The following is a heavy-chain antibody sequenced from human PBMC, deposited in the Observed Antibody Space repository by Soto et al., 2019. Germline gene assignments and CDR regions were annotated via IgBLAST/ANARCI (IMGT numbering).Heavy chain of an antibody. CDR1: GYTFSGFY. J-gene: IGHJ4*02. D-gene: IGHD6-19*01. CDR3: ASGAVTGTAVLDF. Sequence: ASVKVSCKASGYTFSGFYMHWVRQAPGQGLEWMGWINPNSGGTKSAEKFQGRVTMTRDTSISTAYMELSRLTSDDTAVYYCASGAVTGTAVLDFWGQGTQVTVSS. CDR2: INPNSGGT. V-gene: IGHV1-2*02.